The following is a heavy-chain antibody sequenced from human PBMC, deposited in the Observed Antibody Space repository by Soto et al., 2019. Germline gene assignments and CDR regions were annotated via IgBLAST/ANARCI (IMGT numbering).Heavy chain of an antibody. Sequence: EVQLLESGGGLVQPGGSLRLSCAASGFTFSSYAMSWVRQAPGKGLECISVISGSGGSTYYADSVKGRFTISRDNSKNTLYLQMYSLRAEDSATYYCAKDLVLYSSSSPHYFDYWGQGSLVTVSS. D-gene: IGHD6-6*01. J-gene: IGHJ4*02. V-gene: IGHV3-23*01. CDR2: ISGSGGST. CDR3: AKDLVLYSSSSPHYFDY. CDR1: GFTFSSYA.